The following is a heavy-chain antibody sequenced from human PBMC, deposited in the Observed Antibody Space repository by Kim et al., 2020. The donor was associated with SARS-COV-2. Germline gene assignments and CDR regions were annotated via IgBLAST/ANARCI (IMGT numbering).Heavy chain of an antibody. J-gene: IGHJ4*02. V-gene: IGHV3-30*01. CDR3: TRGPRGSFFDY. D-gene: IGHD1-26*01. Sequence: QYADSVKGRFTVSRDNSKNTVYLQMNSLRGEDMAAYFCTRGPRGSFFDYWGQGTRVTVSS.